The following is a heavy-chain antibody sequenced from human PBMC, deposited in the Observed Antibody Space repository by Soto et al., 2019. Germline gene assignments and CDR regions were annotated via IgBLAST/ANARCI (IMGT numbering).Heavy chain of an antibody. J-gene: IGHJ4*02. CDR3: ARSGDNYNVLDY. CDR1: GGTFSSYA. D-gene: IGHD3-10*02. Sequence: SVKVSCKASGGTFSSYAISWVRQAPGQGLEWMGGIIPIFGTATYAQKFQGRVTITADESTSTAYMELGSLRSEDTAVYYCARSGDNYNVLDYWGQGTPVTVSS. CDR2: IIPIFGTA. V-gene: IGHV1-69*13.